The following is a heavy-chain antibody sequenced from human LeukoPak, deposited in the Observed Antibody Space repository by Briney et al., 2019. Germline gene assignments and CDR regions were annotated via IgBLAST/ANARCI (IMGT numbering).Heavy chain of an antibody. CDR1: GFTFNSYA. V-gene: IGHV3-23*01. CDR3: AKDFSKSITMVVSGAFDI. CDR2: IIGSGGST. Sequence: GGPLRLSCAASGFTFNSYAMSWAPQAPGKGLEGVSAIIGSGGSTYYADPGKGRPTISSDNSKNKMYLQMKSLRAEDTDVYYCAKDFSKSITMVVSGAFDIWGQGTMVTVSS. J-gene: IGHJ3*02. D-gene: IGHD3-22*01.